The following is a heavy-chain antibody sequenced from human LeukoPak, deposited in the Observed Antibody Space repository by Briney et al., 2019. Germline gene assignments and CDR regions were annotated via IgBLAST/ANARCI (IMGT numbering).Heavy chain of an antibody. CDR1: GFTFSSYA. D-gene: IGHD5-24*01. J-gene: IGHJ4*02. CDR2: ISGSGGST. CDR3: ASHPIRTADY. Sequence: GGSLRLSCAASGFTFSSYAMHWVRQAPGRGLEWVSGISGSGGSTYYADSVKGRFTISRDNSKNTLYLQMNSLRAEDTAVYYCASHPIRTADYWGQGTLVTVSS. V-gene: IGHV3-23*01.